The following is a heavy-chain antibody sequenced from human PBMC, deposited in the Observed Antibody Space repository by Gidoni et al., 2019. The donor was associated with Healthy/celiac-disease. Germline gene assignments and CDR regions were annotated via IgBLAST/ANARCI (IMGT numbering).Heavy chain of an antibody. Sequence: EVQLVESGGGLVQPGGSLRLSCAASGFTFSRYSMNWVRQAPGKGLEWVSYISSSSSTIYYADSVKGRFTISRDNAKNSLYLQMNSLRDEDTAVYYCARGGCSGGSCYSADDYWGQGTLVTVSS. V-gene: IGHV3-48*02. CDR3: ARGGCSGGSCYSADDY. CDR2: ISSSSSTI. J-gene: IGHJ4*02. CDR1: GFTFSRYS. D-gene: IGHD2-15*01.